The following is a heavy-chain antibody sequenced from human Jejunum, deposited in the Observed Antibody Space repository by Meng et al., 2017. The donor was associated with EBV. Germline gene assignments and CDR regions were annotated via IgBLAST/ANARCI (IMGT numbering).Heavy chain of an antibody. Sequence: HLQQTGTGLVKHSQTLSLTCTIPGDIVSSNSAAWNWIRQSPSRGLEWLGRTYYRSKWYNDYAQSVKSRLTINPDTSKNQFSLQLNSVTPEDTAVYFCARETTGGYYFDYWGQGTLVTVSS. CDR3: ARETTGGYYFDY. D-gene: IGHD1-1*01. J-gene: IGHJ4*02. CDR1: GDIVSSNSAA. V-gene: IGHV6-1*01. CDR2: TYYRSKWYN.